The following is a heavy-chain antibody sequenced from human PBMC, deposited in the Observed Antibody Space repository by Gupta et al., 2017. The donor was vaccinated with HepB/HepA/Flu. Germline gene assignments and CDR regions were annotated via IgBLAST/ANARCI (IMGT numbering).Heavy chain of an antibody. V-gene: IGHV1-18*01. D-gene: IGHD3-9*01. CDR2: ISAYNGNT. CDR3: ARDLYDILTGYPSNWFDP. J-gene: IGHJ5*02. CDR1: GYTFISYG. Sequence: QVQLVQSGAEVKKPGASVKVSCKASGYTFISYGISWVRQAPGQGLEWMGWISAYNGNTNYAQKLQGRVTMTTDTSTSTAYMELRSLRSDDTAVYYCARDLYDILTGYPSNWFDPWGQGTLVTVSS.